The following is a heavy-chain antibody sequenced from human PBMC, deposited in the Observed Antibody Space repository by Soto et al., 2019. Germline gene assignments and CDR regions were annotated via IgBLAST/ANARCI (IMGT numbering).Heavy chain of an antibody. J-gene: IGHJ6*02. CDR1: GFTFSSYA. V-gene: IGHV3-23*01. CDR2: ISGSGGST. Sequence: GGSLRLSCAASGFTFSSYAMNWVRQAPGKGLEWVSAISGSGGSTYYADSVKGRFTISRDNSKNTLYLQMNSLRAEDTAVYYCASIAVAHYYYGMDVWGQGTTVTVSS. CDR3: ASIAVAHYYYGMDV. D-gene: IGHD6-19*01.